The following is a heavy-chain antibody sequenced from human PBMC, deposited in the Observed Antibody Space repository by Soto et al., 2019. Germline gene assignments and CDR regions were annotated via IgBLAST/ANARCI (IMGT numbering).Heavy chain of an antibody. CDR1: GFTFSSYA. J-gene: IGHJ6*02. D-gene: IGHD1-26*01. V-gene: IGHV3-23*01. CDR2: ISGSGGST. CDR3: AKARGATPFYYYGMDV. Sequence: VQLLESGGGLVQPGGSLRLSCAASGFTFSSYAMSWVRQAPGKGLEWVSAISGSGGSTYYADSVKGRFTISRDNSKNTLYLQMNSLRAEDTAVYYCAKARGATPFYYYGMDVWGQGTTVTVSS.